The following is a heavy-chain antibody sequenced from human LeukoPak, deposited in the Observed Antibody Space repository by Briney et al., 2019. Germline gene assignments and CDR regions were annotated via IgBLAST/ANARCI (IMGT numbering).Heavy chain of an antibody. CDR2: ISRAGTTI. J-gene: IGHJ4*02. V-gene: IGHV3-48*01. CDR3: ARDLGSGDHGLLV. CDR1: GFTFNSYA. D-gene: IGHD2-21*02. Sequence: QPGGSLRLSCAASGFTFNSYAMKSVRQAPGKGLGWISYISRAGTTIYYAASVTGRFSISRDNAKNSLYLQMNSLRSEDTGLYFCARDLGSGDHGLLVWGQGTLLTVSS.